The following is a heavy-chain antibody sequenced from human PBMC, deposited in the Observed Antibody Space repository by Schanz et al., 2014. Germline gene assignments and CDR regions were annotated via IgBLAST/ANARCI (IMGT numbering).Heavy chain of an antibody. J-gene: IGHJ6*04. CDR3: TRETGEQNALYSGAHKGTQLDV. V-gene: IGHV3-7*01. Sequence: VQLVESGGGLVQPGGSVRLSCGASGFSFSTHWMAWVRQAPGKGLEWVANIGDDGADKYYLDSVRGRFTISRDNTKNKCHLKMNRLRAKDTSVYLRTRETGEQNALYSGAHKGTQLDVWGKGTTVSVSS. D-gene: IGHD4-17*01. CDR2: IGDDGADK. CDR1: GFSFSTHW.